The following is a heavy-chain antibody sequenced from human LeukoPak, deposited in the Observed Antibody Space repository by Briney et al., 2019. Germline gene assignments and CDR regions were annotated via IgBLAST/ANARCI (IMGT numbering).Heavy chain of an antibody. CDR3: ARGSGWYPH. V-gene: IGHV4-39*07. CDR1: GGSINSSSNQ. CDR2: ISYSGNT. Sequence: PSETLSLTCTVSGGSINSSSNQWGWIRQPPGKGLEWIGSISYSGNTYYKPSLKSRVTVSVDTSKNQCSLMLTSVTAADTAVYYCARGSGWYPHWGQGTLVTVSS. J-gene: IGHJ1*01. D-gene: IGHD6-19*01.